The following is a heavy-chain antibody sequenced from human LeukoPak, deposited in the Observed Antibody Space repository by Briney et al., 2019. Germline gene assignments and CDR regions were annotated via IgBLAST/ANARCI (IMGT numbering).Heavy chain of an antibody. CDR1: GFTFSIFW. CDR3: ARGIYGVVV. CDR2: INSDGSTT. J-gene: IGHJ6*02. V-gene: IGHV3-74*01. Sequence: GGSLRLSCAASGFTFSIFWMHWVRQAPGKGLVWVSRINSDGSTTTYADSVKGRFTISRDNAKNTLYLQMNGLRAEETAVYYCARGIYGVVVWGQGTTVTVSS.